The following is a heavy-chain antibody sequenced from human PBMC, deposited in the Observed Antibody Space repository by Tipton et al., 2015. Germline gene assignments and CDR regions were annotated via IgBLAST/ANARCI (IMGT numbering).Heavy chain of an antibody. Sequence: TLSLTCTVSGGSITTYYWTWIRQPPGKGLEWIGYISYSGTTNYNPSLNNRVTISADTSRNQFSLKLSSVTAADTAVYYCARLEEDCSDNICFAFDPWGQGTLVTVPS. D-gene: IGHD2-2*01. CDR1: GGSITTYY. V-gene: IGHV4-59*08. J-gene: IGHJ5*02. CDR2: ISYSGTT. CDR3: ARLEEDCSDNICFAFDP.